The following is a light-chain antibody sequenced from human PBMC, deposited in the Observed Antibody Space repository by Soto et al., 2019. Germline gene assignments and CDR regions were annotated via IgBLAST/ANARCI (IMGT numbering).Light chain of an antibody. CDR1: SSDVGSYNL. J-gene: IGLJ7*01. CDR3: CSYAGSSTHAV. CDR2: EGS. Sequence: QSVLTQPASVSGSPVQSITISCTGTSSDVGSYNLVSWYQQHPGKAPKLMIYEGSKRPSGVSNRFSGSKSGNTASLTISGLQAEDEADYYCCSYAGSSTHAVFGGGTQLTVL. V-gene: IGLV2-23*01.